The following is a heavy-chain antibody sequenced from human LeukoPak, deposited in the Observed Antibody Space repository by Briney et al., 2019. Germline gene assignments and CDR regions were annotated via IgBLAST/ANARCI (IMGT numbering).Heavy chain of an antibody. CDR1: GFSLSDTAVG. D-gene: IGHD6-19*01. CDR3: THSSGWTTDF. CDR2: VYWNDDN. V-gene: IGHV2-5*01. Sequence: SGPTLVNPTQTLTLTCTFSGFSLSDTAVGVHWIRQPPGKALEWLALVYWNDDNKYSPSLRSRLTVTKDSSKNQVVLTMTNMDPVDTATYYCTHSSGWTTDFWGQGILVTVSS. J-gene: IGHJ4*02.